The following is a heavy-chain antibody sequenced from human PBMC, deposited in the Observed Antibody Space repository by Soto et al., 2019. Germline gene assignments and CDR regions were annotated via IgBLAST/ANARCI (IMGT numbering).Heavy chain of an antibody. Sequence: QVQLQESGPGLVKPSETLSLTCTVSGGSVSSGSYYWSWIRQPPGKGLEWIGYIYYSGSTHYNPSRTSRVTISVDTSKNQFSLKLSSVTAADTAVYYCASVTPVADKGDYWGQGTLVTVSS. CDR3: ASVTPVADKGDY. CDR1: GGSVSSGSYY. V-gene: IGHV4-61*01. CDR2: IYYSGST. J-gene: IGHJ4*02. D-gene: IGHD6-19*01.